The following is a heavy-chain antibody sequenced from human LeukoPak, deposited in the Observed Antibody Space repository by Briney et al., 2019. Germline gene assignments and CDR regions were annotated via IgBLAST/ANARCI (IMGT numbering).Heavy chain of an antibody. J-gene: IGHJ3*02. V-gene: IGHV3-7*01. D-gene: IGHD7-27*01. CDR2: IKQDGSEK. Sequence: GGSLRLSSAASGFTFSNYWMSWVRQAPGKGLEWVANIKQDGSEKYYVDSVKGRFTISRDNAKNSLYLQMNSLRAEDTAVYYCAREYPLGWAFDIWGQGTMVTVSS. CDR1: GFTFSNYW. CDR3: AREYPLGWAFDI.